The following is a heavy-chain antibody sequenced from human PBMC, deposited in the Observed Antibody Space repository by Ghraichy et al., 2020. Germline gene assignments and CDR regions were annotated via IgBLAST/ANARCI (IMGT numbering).Heavy chain of an antibody. J-gene: IGHJ4*02. CDR3: TRITNNGNDY. Sequence: GGSLRLSCAASGFTFSSSWMYWVRQGPGKGLVWVSRINNDGSSTNYADSVKGRFTVSSDNAKKTVYMQMNSLTAEEPAVYYCTRITNNGNDYWGQGTLVTVSS. CDR1: GFTFSSSW. D-gene: IGHD1-1*01. V-gene: IGHV3-74*01. CDR2: INNDGSST.